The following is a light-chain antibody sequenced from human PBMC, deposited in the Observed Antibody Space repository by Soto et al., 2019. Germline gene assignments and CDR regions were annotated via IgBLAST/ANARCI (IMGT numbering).Light chain of an antibody. J-gene: IGKJ2*01. CDR1: QGISSA. V-gene: IGKV1-13*02. Sequence: AIQLTQSPSSLSASVGDRVTITCRASQGISSALAWYQQKPGKAPKFLIYDASTLQSGVPSRFSGSGSGTDFILTISSLQPEDFATYYCQQFKSYPPTFGQGTTLEIK. CDR2: DAS. CDR3: QQFKSYPPT.